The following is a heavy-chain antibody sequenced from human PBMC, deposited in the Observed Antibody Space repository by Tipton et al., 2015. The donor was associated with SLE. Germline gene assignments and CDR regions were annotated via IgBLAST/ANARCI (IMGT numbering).Heavy chain of an antibody. V-gene: IGHV4-34*01. J-gene: IGHJ4*02. D-gene: IGHD6-19*01. CDR2: INHSGST. Sequence: LRLSCAVYGGSFSGYYWSWIRQPPGKGLEWIGEINHSGSTNYNPSLKSRVTISVDTSKNQFPLKLSSVTAADTAVYYCASPGEVASGWYQYWGQGTLVTVSS. CDR1: GGSFSGYY. CDR3: ASPGEVASGWYQY.